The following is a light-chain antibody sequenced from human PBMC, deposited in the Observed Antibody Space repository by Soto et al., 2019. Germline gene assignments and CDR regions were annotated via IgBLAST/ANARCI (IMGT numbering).Light chain of an antibody. V-gene: IGKV1-39*01. Sequence: DIQMTQSPSSLSASVGDRVTITCQASQDINSYLSWYQQRPGKAPNLLMYGASYLKSGVPTRFSGSGSGTDFTLTISSLQPEDFATYYCQQTYTTPEITFGQGTRLEIK. J-gene: IGKJ5*01. CDR2: GAS. CDR1: QDINSY. CDR3: QQTYTTPEIT.